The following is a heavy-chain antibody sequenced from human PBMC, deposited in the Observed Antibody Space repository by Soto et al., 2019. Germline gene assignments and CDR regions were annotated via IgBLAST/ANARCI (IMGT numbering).Heavy chain of an antibody. Sequence: GGSLRLSCAASGFTFSSYSMNWVRQAPGKGLEWVSYISSSSSTIYYAVSVKGRFTISRENAKNSLYLQMNSLRDEATAVYYCARASGSIAARGYYYYGMDVWGQGTTVTVSS. J-gene: IGHJ6*02. CDR3: ARASGSIAARGYYYYGMDV. CDR2: ISSSSSTI. CDR1: GFTFSSYS. D-gene: IGHD6-6*01. V-gene: IGHV3-48*02.